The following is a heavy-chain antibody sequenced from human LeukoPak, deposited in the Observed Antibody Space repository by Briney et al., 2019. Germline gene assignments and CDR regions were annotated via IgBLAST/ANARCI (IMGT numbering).Heavy chain of an antibody. Sequence: GGSLRLSCAASGFTFSDYAMTWVRLAPGKGLQWVSTISSTGGDTYYADSVKGRFTIPRDNPRNTLYLQMNNLRAEDTALYYCASRASANYASGSPTWGQGTLVTVSS. J-gene: IGHJ5*02. CDR1: GFTFSDYA. CDR3: ASRASANYASGSPT. CDR2: ISSTGGDT. D-gene: IGHD3-10*01. V-gene: IGHV3-23*01.